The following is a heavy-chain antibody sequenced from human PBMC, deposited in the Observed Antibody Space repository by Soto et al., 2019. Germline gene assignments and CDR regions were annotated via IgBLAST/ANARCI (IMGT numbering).Heavy chain of an antibody. CDR2: IKTKSEGGPT. J-gene: IGHJ6*04. Sequence: EVQLVESGGGFIQPGGSLRLSCAASGLPISNAWMNWVRQAPGKGLEWGGRIKTKSEGGPTDYAAAVKGRFTVSRDDSKNTLYLQMNSLKTEDTAVYYCTTGSVEGVWGKGTTVTVSS. V-gene: IGHV3-15*07. CDR3: TTGSVEGV. CDR1: GLPISNAW.